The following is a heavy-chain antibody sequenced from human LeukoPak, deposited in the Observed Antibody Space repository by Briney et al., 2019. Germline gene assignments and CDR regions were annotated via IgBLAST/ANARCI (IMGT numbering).Heavy chain of an antibody. CDR2: IKSNSDGGAT. J-gene: IGHJ4*02. V-gene: IGHV3-15*01. D-gene: IGHD3-10*01. Sequence: PGGSLRLSCAASGFTFRSYEMNWVRQAPGKELEWVGRIKSNSDGGATDYPAPVKGRFTISRDDSKNTLYLQMSSLKTEDTAVYYCTTGGWFGGDYWGQGTLVTVSS. CDR1: GFTFRSYE. CDR3: TTGGWFGGDY.